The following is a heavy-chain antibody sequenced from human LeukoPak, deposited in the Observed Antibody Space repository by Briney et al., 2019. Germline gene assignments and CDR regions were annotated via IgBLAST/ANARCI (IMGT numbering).Heavy chain of an antibody. V-gene: IGHV3-7*01. CDR1: GFTFSSYW. Sequence: GGSLRLSCAASGFTFSSYWMSWVRQAPGKGLEWVANIKQDGSEKYYVDSVKGRFTISRDNAKNSLYLQMNSLRAEDTAVYYCASSRGYVPAAIQGWFDPWGQGTLVTVSS. D-gene: IGHD2-2*02. CDR2: IKQDGSEK. CDR3: ASSRGYVPAAIQGWFDP. J-gene: IGHJ5*02.